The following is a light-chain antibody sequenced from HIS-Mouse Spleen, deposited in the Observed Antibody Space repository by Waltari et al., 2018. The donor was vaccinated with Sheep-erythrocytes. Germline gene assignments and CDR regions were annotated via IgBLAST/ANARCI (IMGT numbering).Light chain of an antibody. CDR2: EAS. CDR3: QQFNNYPRT. V-gene: IGKV1D-13*01. Sequence: AIQLTQSPSSLSASVGDRVTITFRASQGISSALAWYQQKPGKAPKLLIYEASSLESGVPSRFSGSGSGTDFTLTISSLQPADLATHYCQQFNNYPRTFGQGTKVEIK. CDR1: QGISSA. J-gene: IGKJ1*01.